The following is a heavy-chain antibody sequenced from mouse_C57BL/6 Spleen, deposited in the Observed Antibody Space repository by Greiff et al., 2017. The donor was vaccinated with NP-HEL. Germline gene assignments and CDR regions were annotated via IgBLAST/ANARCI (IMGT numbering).Heavy chain of an antibody. D-gene: IGHD1-1*01. Sequence: QVQLKESGPELVKPGASVKISCKASGYAFSSSWMNWVKQRPGKGLEWIGRIYPGDGDTNYNGKFKGKATLTADKSSSTAYMQLSSLTSEDSAVYFCASGVVAWYFDVWGTGTTVTVSS. V-gene: IGHV1-82*01. CDR2: IYPGDGDT. CDR3: ASGVVAWYFDV. CDR1: GYAFSSSW. J-gene: IGHJ1*03.